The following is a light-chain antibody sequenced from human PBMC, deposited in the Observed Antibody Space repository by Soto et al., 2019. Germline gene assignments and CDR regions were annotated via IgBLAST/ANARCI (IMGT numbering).Light chain of an antibody. V-gene: IGLV2-14*03. CDR2: DVS. Sequence: QSALTQPASVSGSPGQSITISCTGTSSDVGGYDFVSWYQHHPGKAPRLMIYDVSHRPSGVSDRFSASKSGNTASLTISGLRAEDEADYYCSSYTSISTYVFGTGTKVTVL. CDR3: SSYTSISTYV. J-gene: IGLJ1*01. CDR1: SSDVGGYDF.